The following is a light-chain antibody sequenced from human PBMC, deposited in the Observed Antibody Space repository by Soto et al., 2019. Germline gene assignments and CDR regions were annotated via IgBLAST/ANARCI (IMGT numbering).Light chain of an antibody. CDR1: SSDVGSYNL. V-gene: IGLV2-23*01. J-gene: IGLJ2*01. CDR3: CSYAGGTSVV. CDR2: EDI. Sequence: QSALTQPASVSGSPGQSITISCTGTSSDVGSYNLVSWYQQHPGKAPKLMLCEDIERPSGVSNRFSASKSGNTASLSISGLQTEDEADYYCCSYAGGTSVVFGGGTKLTVL.